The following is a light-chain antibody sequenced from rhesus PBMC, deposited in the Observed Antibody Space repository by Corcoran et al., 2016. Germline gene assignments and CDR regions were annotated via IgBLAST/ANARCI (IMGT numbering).Light chain of an antibody. V-gene: IGLV2-32*01. CDR2: EVT. J-gene: IGLJ1*01. CDR1: SSDIGGYNF. CDR3: GSYAGSFTVYI. Sequence: QAALTQPHSVSGSPGQSVTISCTGTSSDIGGYNFVSWYQKHPDTAPKLLIYEVTKRPSGVSDRFSASKSGNTASLTISGLQAQDEADYHCGSYAGSFTVYIFGSGTRLTVL.